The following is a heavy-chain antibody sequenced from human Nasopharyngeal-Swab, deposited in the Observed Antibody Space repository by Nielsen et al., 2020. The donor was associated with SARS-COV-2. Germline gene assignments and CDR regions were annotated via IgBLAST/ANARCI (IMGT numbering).Heavy chain of an antibody. CDR3: AGSIVVVVAALDAFDI. Sequence: GESLTISCAASGFTVSSNYMSWVRQAPGKGLEWVSAIYSGGSTYYADSVKGRFTISRDNSKNTLYLQMNSLRAEDTAVYYCAGSIVVVVAALDAFDIWGQGTMVTVSS. CDR1: GFTVSSNY. J-gene: IGHJ3*02. CDR2: IYSGGST. D-gene: IGHD2-15*01. V-gene: IGHV3-66*01.